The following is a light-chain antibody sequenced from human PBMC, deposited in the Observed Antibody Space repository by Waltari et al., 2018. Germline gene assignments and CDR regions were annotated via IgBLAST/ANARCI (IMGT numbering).Light chain of an antibody. CDR3: QQYHNWPPGT. Sequence: ETVMTQSPAPLSVSPGEGATLSCRASQSVGSTVAWYQQKPGQAPRLLMYGASTRAAGIPARFSGSGSGTEFTLTISSLQSEDFAIYFCQQYHNWPPGTFGQGTTVEIK. CDR1: QSVGST. J-gene: IGKJ1*01. V-gene: IGKV3-15*01. CDR2: GAS.